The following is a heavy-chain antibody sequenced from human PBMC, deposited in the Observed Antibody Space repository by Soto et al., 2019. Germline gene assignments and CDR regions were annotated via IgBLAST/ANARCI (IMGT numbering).Heavy chain of an antibody. D-gene: IGHD6-19*01. Sequence: QLQLQESDSGLVKPSQTLSLTCAVSGGSISSGGYSWSWIRQPPGKGLEWIGYIYHSGSTYYNPSLKSRVTISVDTSKNQFSLKLSSVTAADTAVYYCDRAGGLGAVAVDYWGQGTLVTVSS. CDR2: IYHSGST. J-gene: IGHJ4*02. CDR3: DRAGGLGAVAVDY. CDR1: GGSISSGGYS. V-gene: IGHV4-30-2*01.